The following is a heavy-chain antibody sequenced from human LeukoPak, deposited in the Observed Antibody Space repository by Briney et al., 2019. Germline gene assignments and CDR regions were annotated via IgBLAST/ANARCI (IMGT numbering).Heavy chain of an antibody. J-gene: IGHJ4*02. CDR3: AKGAYYGSGSYYHY. D-gene: IGHD3-10*01. CDR1: GFTLSSYA. V-gene: IGHV3-23*01. Sequence: GGSLRLSCAASGFTLSSYAMSWVRQAPGMGLECVSAFSGSGGSTYYADSVRGRFTISRDNSKNTLYLQMNRLRADDTAVYYCAKGAYYGSGSYYHYWGQGTLVTVSS. CDR2: FSGSGGST.